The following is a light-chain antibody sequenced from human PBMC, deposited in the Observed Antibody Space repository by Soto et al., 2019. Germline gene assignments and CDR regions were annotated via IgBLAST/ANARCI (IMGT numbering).Light chain of an antibody. CDR3: QLYGISPH. CDR2: ASS. Sequence: DIVFTQSPRTPALSPGGKATLSCKTSQSRGSNFLAWYQHKPGRAPRLLIYASSNRATGIPDRFSGSASGTEFTLTINRLEPEDFAVYYCQLYGISPHFGQGTRLEI. V-gene: IGKV3-20*01. J-gene: IGKJ5*01. CDR1: QSRGSNF.